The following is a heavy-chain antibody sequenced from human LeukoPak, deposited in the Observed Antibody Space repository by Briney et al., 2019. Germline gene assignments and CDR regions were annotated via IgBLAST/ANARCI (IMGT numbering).Heavy chain of an antibody. J-gene: IGHJ2*01. CDR2: ISPSSGST. D-gene: IGHD7-27*01. Sequence: ASVTVSCKASGYTFTAYYIHWVRQAPGQGLEWMGWISPSSGSTDYAQKFQGRVTMTRDTSISTTYVELSSLTSDDTAVYYCAIQPWGSGNNWYFDLWGRGTLVTVSS. V-gene: IGHV1-2*02. CDR3: AIQPWGSGNNWYFDL. CDR1: GYTFTAYY.